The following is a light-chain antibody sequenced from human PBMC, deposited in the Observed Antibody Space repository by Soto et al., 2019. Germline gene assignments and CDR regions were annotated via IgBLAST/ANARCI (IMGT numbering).Light chain of an antibody. V-gene: IGKV1-39*01. J-gene: IGKJ4*01. CDR3: QQSYITPRLT. Sequence: DIQMTQSPSSLSASVGDRVTITCRASQSISSYLNWYQQKPGKAPKLLIYAASSLQSGVPSRFSGGGSRTHFTLTNSRLQPEDFATYYCQQSYITPRLTFGGGTKVQIK. CDR2: AAS. CDR1: QSISSY.